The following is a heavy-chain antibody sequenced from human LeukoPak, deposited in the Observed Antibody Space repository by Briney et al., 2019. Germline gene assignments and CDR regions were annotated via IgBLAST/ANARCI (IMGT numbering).Heavy chain of an antibody. D-gene: IGHD3-22*01. J-gene: IGHJ4*02. Sequence: PSETLSLTCTVSGGSISSYYWSWIRQPPGKGLEWIGYIYYSGSTNYNPSLKSRVTISVDTSKNQFSLKLSSVTAADTAVYYCASGSPYDSSGYYSWWGQGTLVTVSS. V-gene: IGHV4-59*01. CDR1: GGSISSYY. CDR2: IYYSGST. CDR3: ASGSPYDSSGYYSW.